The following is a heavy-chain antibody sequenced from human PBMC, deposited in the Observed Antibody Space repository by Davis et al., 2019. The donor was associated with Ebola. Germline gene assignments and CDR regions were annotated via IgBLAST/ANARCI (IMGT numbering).Heavy chain of an antibody. Sequence: PGGSLRLSCAASGFTFSSYSMNWVRQAPGKGLEWVSYISSSSSTIYYADSVKGRFTISRDNAKNSLYLQMNSLRAEDTAVYYCASLSWQLPHGYYYYGMDVWGQGTTVTVSS. CDR1: GFTFSSYS. D-gene: IGHD2-15*01. V-gene: IGHV3-48*01. J-gene: IGHJ6*02. CDR3: ASLSWQLPHGYYYYGMDV. CDR2: ISSSSSTI.